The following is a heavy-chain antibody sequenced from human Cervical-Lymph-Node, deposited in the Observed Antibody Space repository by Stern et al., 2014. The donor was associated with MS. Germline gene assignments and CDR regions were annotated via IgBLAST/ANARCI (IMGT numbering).Heavy chain of an antibody. Sequence: QVTLRESGPVLVKPTETLTLTCTVSGFSLSNARMGVSWIRQPPGKALEXLAHIFSNDEKSYSTSLKSRLTISKDTSKSQVVLTMTNMDPVDTATYYCARTGPYSSSWPGYYFDYWGQGTLVTVSS. V-gene: IGHV2-26*01. CDR1: GFSLSNARMG. J-gene: IGHJ4*02. CDR3: ARTGPYSSSWPGYYFDY. CDR2: IFSNDEK. D-gene: IGHD6-13*01.